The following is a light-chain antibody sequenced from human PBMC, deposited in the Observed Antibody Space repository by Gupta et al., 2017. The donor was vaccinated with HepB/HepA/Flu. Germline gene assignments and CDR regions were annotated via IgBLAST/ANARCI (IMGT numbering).Light chain of an antibody. CDR3: AAWDDSLSGVV. J-gene: IGLJ2*01. CDR2: RNN. CDR1: SSNIGNNY. Sequence: QSVLTQPPSASGTPGQWATISCSGSSSNIGNNYVYWFQQFPGTAPKLLIYRNNQRPSGVPDRFSGAKSGTSASLAISGLRSEDEADYYCAAWDDSLSGVVFGGGTKLTVL. V-gene: IGLV1-47*01.